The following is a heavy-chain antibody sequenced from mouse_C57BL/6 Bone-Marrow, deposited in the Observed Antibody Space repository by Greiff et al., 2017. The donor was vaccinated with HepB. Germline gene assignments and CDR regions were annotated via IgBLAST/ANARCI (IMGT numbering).Heavy chain of an antibody. D-gene: IGHD2-5*01. CDR2: INPNNGGT. CDR3: ARKDSNWDYYAMDY. V-gene: IGHV1-26*01. J-gene: IGHJ4*01. CDR1: GYTFTDYY. Sequence: EVQLQQSGPELVKPGASVKISCKASGYTFTDYYMNWVKQSHGKSLEWIGDINPNNGGTSYNQKFKGKATLTVDKSSSTAYMELRSLTSEDSAVYYSARKDSNWDYYAMDYWGQGTSVTVSS.